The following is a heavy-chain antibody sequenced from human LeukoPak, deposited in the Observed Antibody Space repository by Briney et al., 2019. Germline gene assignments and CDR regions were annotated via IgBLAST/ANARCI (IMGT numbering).Heavy chain of an antibody. Sequence: ASVKVSCKASGYTFTDYYMYWVRQAPGQGLEWMGWINPNSDDTNYAQRFQGRVTMTSDTSISAAYMELSGLRSDDTAVYYCARDETYQLPLCYWGQGTLVTVSS. J-gene: IGHJ4*02. V-gene: IGHV1-2*02. CDR1: GYTFTDYY. D-gene: IGHD2-2*01. CDR2: INPNSDDT. CDR3: ARDETYQLPLCY.